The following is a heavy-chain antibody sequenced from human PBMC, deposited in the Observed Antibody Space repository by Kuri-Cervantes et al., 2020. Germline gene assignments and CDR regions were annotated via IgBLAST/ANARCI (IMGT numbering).Heavy chain of an antibody. CDR1: GYTLTELS. Sequence: ASVKVSCKVSGYTLTELSMHWVRQAPGKGLEWMGGFDPEDGETIYAQNLQGRVTMTTDTSTTTAYMELRTLRSDDTAVYYCARAGGYKAGADYWGQGTLVTVSS. J-gene: IGHJ4*02. D-gene: IGHD5-24*01. CDR2: FDPEDGET. CDR3: ARAGGYKAGADY. V-gene: IGHV1-24*01.